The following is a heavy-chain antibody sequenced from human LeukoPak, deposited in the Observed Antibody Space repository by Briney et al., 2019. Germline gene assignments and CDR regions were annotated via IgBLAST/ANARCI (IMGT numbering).Heavy chain of an antibody. J-gene: IGHJ3*02. CDR1: GGSISSGAYY. CDR2: IYYSGST. V-gene: IGHV4-31*03. D-gene: IGHD5-24*01. CDR3: ARDSRDGYNKAFDI. Sequence: SETLSLTCTVSGGSISSGAYYWSWIRQLPGKVLEWIGYIYYSGSTYYNPSFRSRVTISVDTSKNQFSLRLSSVTAADTAVYYCARDSRDGYNKAFDIWGQGTMVTVSS.